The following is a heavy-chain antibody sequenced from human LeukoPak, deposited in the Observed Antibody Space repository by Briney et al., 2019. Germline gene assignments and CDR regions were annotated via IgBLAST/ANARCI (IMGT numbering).Heavy chain of an antibody. CDR1: GGTFSSYA. V-gene: IGHV1-69*13. D-gene: IGHD3-10*01. CDR2: IIPIFGTA. Sequence: SSVKVSCKSSGGTFSSYAFNWVRQPPAQGLEWMGGIIPIFGTANYAQKFQGRVTITADESTSTAYMELSSLRSEDTAVYYCARGMVRGVMGLDYWGQGSLVTVSS. CDR3: ARGMVRGVMGLDY. J-gene: IGHJ4*02.